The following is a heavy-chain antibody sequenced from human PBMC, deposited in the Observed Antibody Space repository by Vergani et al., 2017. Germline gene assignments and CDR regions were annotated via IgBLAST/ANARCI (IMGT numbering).Heavy chain of an antibody. CDR1: GGSFTSYH. J-gene: IGHJ6*03. V-gene: IGHV4-34*01. Sequence: QVQLQQWGGGLLKPSETLSLTCVVNGGSFTSYHWTWIRQSPGEGLEWVGDVDNTGRPDYNPPLKSRLTRSVDKSRNQFSLTLNSVTATDTAIYFCARVNTETNGHLYYYYYMDVWGQGTAVTVS. CDR3: ARVNTETNGHLYYYYYMDV. D-gene: IGHD4-11*01. CDR2: VDNTGRP.